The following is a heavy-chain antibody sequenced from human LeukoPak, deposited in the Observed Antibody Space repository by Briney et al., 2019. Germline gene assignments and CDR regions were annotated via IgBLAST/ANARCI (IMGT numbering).Heavy chain of an antibody. D-gene: IGHD5-12*01. J-gene: IGHJ6*02. CDR2: INPNSGGT. V-gene: IGHV1-2*04. CDR3: AREGGLGGYDQYYYYGMDV. Sequence: GASVKVSCKASGSTFTGFYVQWVRQAPGQGLEWMGWINPNSGGTNYAQKFQGWVTMTRDTSISTAYMELSRLRSDDTAVYYCAREGGLGGYDQYYYYGMDVWGQGTTVTVSS. CDR1: GSTFTGFY.